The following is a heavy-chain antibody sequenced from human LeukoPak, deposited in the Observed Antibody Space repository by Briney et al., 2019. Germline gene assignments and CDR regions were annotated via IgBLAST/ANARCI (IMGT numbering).Heavy chain of an antibody. CDR1: GLAFSSQA. J-gene: IGHJ4*02. Sequence: GGSLRLSCAASGLAFSSQAMGCVRQAPGEGREWVSVISDSGGLTYYSDSVKGRFPISRDNSKNTLFLQMNSLRAEDTAVYFCAKDARRTSGWYFFDYWGQGTLVTVSS. CDR2: ISDSGGLT. V-gene: IGHV3-23*01. CDR3: AKDARRTSGWYFFDY. D-gene: IGHD6-19*01.